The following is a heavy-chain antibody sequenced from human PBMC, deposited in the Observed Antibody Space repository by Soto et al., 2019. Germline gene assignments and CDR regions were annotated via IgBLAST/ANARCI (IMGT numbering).Heavy chain of an antibody. J-gene: IGHJ4*02. CDR1: GGSISSGGYS. V-gene: IGHV4-30-2*01. CDR3: ARARPSGAPYFDY. D-gene: IGHD1-1*01. CDR2: IYHSGST. Sequence: SETLSLTSAVSGGSISSGGYSWSWIRQPPGKGLEWIGYIYHSGSTYYNPSLKSRVTISVDRSKNQFSLKLSSVTAADTAVYYCARARPSGAPYFDYWGQGTLVTVSS.